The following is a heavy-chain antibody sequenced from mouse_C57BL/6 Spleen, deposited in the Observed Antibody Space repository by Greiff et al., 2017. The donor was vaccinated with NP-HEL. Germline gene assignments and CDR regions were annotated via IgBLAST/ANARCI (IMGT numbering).Heavy chain of an antibody. V-gene: IGHV1-26*01. Sequence: VQLQQSGPELVKPGASVKISCTASGYTFTDYYMNWVKQSHGKSLEWIGDINPNNGGTSYNQKFKGKATLTVDKSSSTAYMELRSLTSKDSAVYYCARSSRDYFDYWGQGTTLTVSS. CDR3: ARSSRDYFDY. J-gene: IGHJ2*01. CDR1: GYTFTDYY. CDR2: INPNNGGT.